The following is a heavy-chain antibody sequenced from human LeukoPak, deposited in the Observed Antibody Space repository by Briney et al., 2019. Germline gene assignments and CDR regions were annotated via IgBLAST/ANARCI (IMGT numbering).Heavy chain of an antibody. D-gene: IGHD5-12*01. CDR1: GYTFTGYY. V-gene: IGHV1-46*01. J-gene: IGHJ4*02. CDR2: INPSGGST. Sequence: ASVKVSCKASGYTFTGYYMQWVRQAPGQGLEWMGIINPSGGSTRYAQKFQGRVTMTRDTSTSTVYMEVSSLRSEDTAVYYCARELGGYDSLWGQGTLVTVSS. CDR3: ARELGGYDSL.